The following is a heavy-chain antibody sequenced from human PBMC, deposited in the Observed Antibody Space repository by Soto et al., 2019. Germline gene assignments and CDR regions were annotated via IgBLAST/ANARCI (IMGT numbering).Heavy chain of an antibody. CDR3: SRGFGVPLNY. Sequence: QVQLQQWGAGLLKPSETLSLTCAVYGGSFSGYYWSWIRQPPGKGLEWIGEINHSGRTNYNPSLKSRVTISIDTSKNQFSLKLSSVTAADTAVYYCSRGFGVPLNYWGQGTLVTVSS. V-gene: IGHV4-34*01. CDR1: GGSFSGYY. J-gene: IGHJ4*02. CDR2: INHSGRT. D-gene: IGHD3-10*01.